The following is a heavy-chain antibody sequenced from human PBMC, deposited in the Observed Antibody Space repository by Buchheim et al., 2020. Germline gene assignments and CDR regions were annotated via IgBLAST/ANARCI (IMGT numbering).Heavy chain of an antibody. CDR1: GGSITTTYY. D-gene: IGHD3-22*01. V-gene: IGHV4-39*01. J-gene: IGHJ6*02. Sequence: QQQLQESGPRLVKPSETLSLTCNVFGGSITTTYYWGWIRQPPGKGLEWIGNIYHSGTTYYNSSLQSRVTISVDTSTNQFSLNLRSVTAADTAVYYCARQGVGWGYYDADVWGHGTT. CDR2: IYHSGTT. CDR3: ARQGVGWGYYDADV.